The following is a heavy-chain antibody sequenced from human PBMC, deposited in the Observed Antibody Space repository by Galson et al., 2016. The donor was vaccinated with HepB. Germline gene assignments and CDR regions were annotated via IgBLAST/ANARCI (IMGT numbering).Heavy chain of an antibody. Sequence: ETLSLTCTVSGASIRSYYWSWVRQPPGKGLEWIGCMYYNYSTTYNPSLKSRVSMLVDKSKNQFSLKVSSCTAAATAVYYCARQQVGNNWFDPWGQGALVTVSS. J-gene: IGHJ5*02. CDR3: ARQQVGNNWFDP. V-gene: IGHV4-59*01. D-gene: IGHD1-14*01. CDR1: GASIRSYY. CDR2: MYYNYST.